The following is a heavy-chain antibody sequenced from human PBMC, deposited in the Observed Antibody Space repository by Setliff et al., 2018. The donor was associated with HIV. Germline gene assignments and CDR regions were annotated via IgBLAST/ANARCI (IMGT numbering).Heavy chain of an antibody. CDR2: IYYSGST. D-gene: IGHD3-10*01. CDR3: ARRIDDSGSFPDKNWFDT. CDR1: GGSISTSNW. Sequence: SETLSLTCTVSGGSISTSNWWGWIRQTPGKGLEWIGYIYYSGSTNYNPSLKSRVTMSLDTSKNQFSLRLTSVTAADTAVYYCARRIDDSGSFPDKNWFDTWGQGSLVTVSS. V-gene: IGHV4-28*01. J-gene: IGHJ5*02.